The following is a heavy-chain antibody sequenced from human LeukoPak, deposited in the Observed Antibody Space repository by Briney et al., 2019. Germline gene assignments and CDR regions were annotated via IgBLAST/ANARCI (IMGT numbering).Heavy chain of an antibody. Sequence: GGSLRLSCTASGFTFGDYAMSWVRQAPGKGLEWVGFIRSKAYGGTTEYAASVKGRFTISRDDSKSIAYLQMNSLKTEDTAVYYCTRGRVAVGGRRFAYWGQGTLVTVSS. CDR1: GFTFGDYA. CDR3: TRGRVAVGGRRFAY. J-gene: IGHJ4*02. CDR2: IRSKAYGGTT. V-gene: IGHV3-49*04. D-gene: IGHD6-19*01.